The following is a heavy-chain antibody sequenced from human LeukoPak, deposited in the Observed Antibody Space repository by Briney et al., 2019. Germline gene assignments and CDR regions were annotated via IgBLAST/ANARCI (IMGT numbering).Heavy chain of an antibody. Sequence: GGSLRLSCAGSGFTFSSYSMNWVRQAPGKGLEWASSISSSSSYIYYADSVKGRFTISRDNAKNSLYLQMNSLRAEDTAVYYCARAQYYYGSGSYGRYFDYWGQGTLVTVSS. CDR1: GFTFSSYS. V-gene: IGHV3-21*01. D-gene: IGHD3-10*01. J-gene: IGHJ4*02. CDR2: ISSSSSYI. CDR3: ARAQYYYGSGSYGRYFDY.